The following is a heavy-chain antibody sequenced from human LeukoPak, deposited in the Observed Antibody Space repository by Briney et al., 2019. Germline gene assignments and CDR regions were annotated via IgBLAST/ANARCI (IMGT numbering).Heavy chain of an antibody. CDR2: VHPNGGNT. CDR1: GYPFTTWE. J-gene: IGHJ5*02. Sequence: ASVKVSCKTSGYPFTTWEINWVRQAAGQGLEWMGWVHPNGGNTAYAQKFQGRATMTRDTSKSTAYMELSGLTSDDTAVYFCARGPRNDPWGKGTLVTVSS. CDR3: ARGPRNDP. V-gene: IGHV1-8*01. D-gene: IGHD1-14*01.